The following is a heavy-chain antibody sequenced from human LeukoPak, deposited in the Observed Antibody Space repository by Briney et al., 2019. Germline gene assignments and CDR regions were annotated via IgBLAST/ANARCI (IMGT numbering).Heavy chain of an antibody. J-gene: IGHJ6*02. D-gene: IGHD2-15*01. CDR1: GFTVSSNY. V-gene: IGHV3-66*01. CDR2: IYSGGST. CDR3: ARDRRRYCSGGSCYSLYYYYGMDV. Sequence: GGSLRLSCAASGFTVSSNYMSWVRQAPGKGLEWVSVIYSGGSTYYADSVKGRFTISRDNSKNTLYLQMNSLRAEDAAVYYCARDRRRYCSGGSCYSLYYYYGMDVWGQGTTVTVSS.